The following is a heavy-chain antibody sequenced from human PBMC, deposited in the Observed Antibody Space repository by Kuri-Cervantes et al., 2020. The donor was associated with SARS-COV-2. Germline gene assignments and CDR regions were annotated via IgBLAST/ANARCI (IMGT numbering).Heavy chain of an antibody. D-gene: IGHD3-22*01. CDR1: GFTFSSYA. V-gene: IGHV3-23*01. Sequence: GESLKISCAASGFTFSSYAMSWVRQAPGKGLEWVSAISGSGGSTYYADSVKGRFTISRGNAKNSLYLQMNSLRAEDTAVYYCAREFRSFTMIVADAFDIWGQGTMVTVSS. J-gene: IGHJ3*02. CDR2: ISGSGGST. CDR3: AREFRSFTMIVADAFDI.